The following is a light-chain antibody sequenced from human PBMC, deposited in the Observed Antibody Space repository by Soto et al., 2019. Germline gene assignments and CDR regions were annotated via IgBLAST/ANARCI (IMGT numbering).Light chain of an antibody. J-gene: IGLJ3*02. Sequence: QFVLTQPPSVSGAPGQRVTISCTGSSCNIGAGYDVHWYQQLPGTAPKLLIYGNNNRPSGVPDRFSGSKSGTSASLAITGLQAEDEADYYCQSYDSSLSGSVFGGGTKLTVL. V-gene: IGLV1-40*01. CDR2: GNN. CDR1: SCNIGAGYD. CDR3: QSYDSSLSGSV.